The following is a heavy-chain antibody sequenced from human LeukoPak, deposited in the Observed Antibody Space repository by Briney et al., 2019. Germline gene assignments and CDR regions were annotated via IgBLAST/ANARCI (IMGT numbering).Heavy chain of an antibody. CDR2: FDPEDGET. D-gene: IGHD3-10*01. CDR1: GYTLTELS. CDR3: ATVRVWIRRFGELYGY. Sequence: EASVKVSCKVSGYTLTELSMHWVRQAPGKGLEWMGGFDPEDGETIYAQKFQGRVTMTEDTSTDTAYMELSSLRSEDTAVYYCATVRVWIRRFGELYGYWGQGTLVTVSS. J-gene: IGHJ4*02. V-gene: IGHV1-24*01.